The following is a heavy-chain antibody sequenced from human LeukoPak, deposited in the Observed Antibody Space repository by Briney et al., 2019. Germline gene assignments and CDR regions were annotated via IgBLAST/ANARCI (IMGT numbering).Heavy chain of an antibody. CDR1: GFAFTNVW. CDR2: IISKTGGGTT. V-gene: IGHV3-15*01. Sequence: PGGSLRLSCAASGFAFTNVWMSWVRQTPGKGLEWVGRIISKTGGGTTDYAAPVEGRVTISRDDSKNTLYLQMSSLKTEDTAVYYCTRRGYCTNGVCYQDYWGQGTLVTVSS. D-gene: IGHD2-8*01. CDR3: TRRGYCTNGVCYQDY. J-gene: IGHJ4*02.